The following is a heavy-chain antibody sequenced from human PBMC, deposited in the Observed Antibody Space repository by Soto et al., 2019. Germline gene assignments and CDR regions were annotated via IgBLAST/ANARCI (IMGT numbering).Heavy chain of an antibody. CDR3: ANGIQGYGDYSHYYGMDV. V-gene: IGHV3-30*18. CDR1: GFTFSSYG. CDR2: ISYDGSNK. J-gene: IGHJ6*02. D-gene: IGHD4-17*01. Sequence: PGGSLRLSCAASGFTFSSYGMHWVRQAPGKGLEWVAVISYDGSNKYYADSVKGRFTISRDNSKNTLYLQMNSLRAEDTAVYYCANGIQGYGDYSHYYGMDVWGQGTTVTVSS.